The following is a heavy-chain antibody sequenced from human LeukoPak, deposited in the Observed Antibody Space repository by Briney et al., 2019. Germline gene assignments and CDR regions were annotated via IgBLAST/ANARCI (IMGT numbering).Heavy chain of an antibody. J-gene: IGHJ3*02. D-gene: IGHD2-2*01. V-gene: IGHV1-69*06. CDR2: IIPIFGTA. CDR3: ARGGRAYCSSTSCYGAFDI. CDR1: GGTFSSYA. Sequence: ASVKVSCKASGGTFSSYAISWVRQAAGQGLEWMGGIIPIFGTANYAQKFQGRVTITADKSTSTAYMELSSLRSEDTAVYYCARGGRAYCSSTSCYGAFDIWGQGTMVTVSS.